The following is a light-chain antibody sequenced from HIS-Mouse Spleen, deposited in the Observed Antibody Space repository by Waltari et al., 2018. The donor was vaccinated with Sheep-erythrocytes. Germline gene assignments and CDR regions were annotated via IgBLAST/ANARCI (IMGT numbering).Light chain of an antibody. CDR2: GAS. CDR3: QQYGSSPLFT. Sequence: EIVLKQSPCTLSLSPGERATLSCRASQSVSSSYLAWYQQKPGQAPRLLIYGASSRATGIPDRFSGSGSGTDFTLTISRLEPEDFAVYYCQQYGSSPLFTFGPGTKVDIK. V-gene: IGKV3-20*01. J-gene: IGKJ3*01. CDR1: QSVSSSY.